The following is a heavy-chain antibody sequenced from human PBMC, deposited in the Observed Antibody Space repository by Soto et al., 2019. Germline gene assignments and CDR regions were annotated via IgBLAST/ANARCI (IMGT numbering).Heavy chain of an antibody. V-gene: IGHV4-39*01. J-gene: IGHJ4*02. CDR2: FYYSGST. Sequence: TSETLSLTCAVSGDSMSSSDYYWGWIRQPPGKGLERFGSFYYSGSTYYNPSLQSRVAISVDTSKNQFSLKLKSVTAADTAIYYCARRTVNIRTFYSGLKTHCFDYWGQGAPVTVSS. D-gene: IGHD6-19*01. CDR3: ARRTVNIRTFYSGLKTHCFDY. CDR1: GDSMSSSDYY.